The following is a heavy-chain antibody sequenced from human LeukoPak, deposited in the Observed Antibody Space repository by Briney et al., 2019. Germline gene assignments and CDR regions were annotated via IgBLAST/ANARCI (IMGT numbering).Heavy chain of an antibody. Sequence: PSETLSLTCAVSGGSIDSSNWWTWVRQSPEKGLEWIGYIYYSGSTNYNPSLKSRVTISVDTSKNQFSLKLSSVTAADTAVYYCAREGDAFDIWGQGTMVTVSS. CDR1: GGSIDSSNW. V-gene: IGHV4-4*02. CDR3: AREGDAFDI. J-gene: IGHJ3*02. CDR2: IYYSGST.